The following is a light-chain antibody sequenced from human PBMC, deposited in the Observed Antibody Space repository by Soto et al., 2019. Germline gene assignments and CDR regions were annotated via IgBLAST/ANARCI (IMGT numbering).Light chain of an antibody. Sequence: DIQMTQSPSSLSASVGDRVTITCQASQGISNYLNWYQQKPGKAPKLLIYGASNLETGVPSRFSGSGSGTYFTFTISSLQPEDTATYFCQQYDGLPYTFGQGTKLEI. CDR2: GAS. CDR1: QGISNY. CDR3: QQYDGLPYT. J-gene: IGKJ2*01. V-gene: IGKV1-33*01.